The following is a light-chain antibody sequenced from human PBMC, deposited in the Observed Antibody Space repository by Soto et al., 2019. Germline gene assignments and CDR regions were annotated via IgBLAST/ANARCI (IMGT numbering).Light chain of an antibody. Sequence: QSALTQPACVSGSPGQSITISCTGTSSDVGGYNYVSWYQQHPGKAPKLMIYDVSNRPSGVSNRFSGSKSGNTGSLTISGLQAQDEADYYCSSYTSSSTLNVVFGGGTKLTVL. V-gene: IGLV2-14*01. CDR2: DVS. J-gene: IGLJ2*01. CDR1: SSDVGGYNY. CDR3: SSYTSSSTLNVV.